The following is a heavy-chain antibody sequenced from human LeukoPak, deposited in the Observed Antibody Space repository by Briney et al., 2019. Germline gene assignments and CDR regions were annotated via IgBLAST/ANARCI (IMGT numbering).Heavy chain of an antibody. CDR3: AKSSEYNNYGIDY. Sequence: PGGSLRLSCAASGFTFSDYSMNWVRQAPGKGLEWVSGISGSGANTYYADSVKGRFTISRDNSKSTLYLQMSSLRAEDTALYYCAKSSEYNNYGIDYWGQGTLVTVSS. D-gene: IGHD4-11*01. V-gene: IGHV3-23*01. CDR1: GFTFSDYS. J-gene: IGHJ4*02. CDR2: ISGSGANT.